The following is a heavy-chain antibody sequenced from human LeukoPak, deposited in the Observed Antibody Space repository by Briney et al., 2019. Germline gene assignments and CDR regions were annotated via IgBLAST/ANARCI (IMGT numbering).Heavy chain of an antibody. Sequence: PSETLSLTCTDSRGSISSYYWSWIRQPAGEGLEWIGHIYTSGSTKYSPSLKSRVTMSADTSKNQFSLKLSSVTAADTAVYYCARVADYYDSSGYSPGAFDIWGQGTMVTVSS. CDR3: ARVADYYDSSGYSPGAFDI. V-gene: IGHV4-4*07. D-gene: IGHD3-22*01. J-gene: IGHJ3*02. CDR2: IYTSGST. CDR1: RGSISSYY.